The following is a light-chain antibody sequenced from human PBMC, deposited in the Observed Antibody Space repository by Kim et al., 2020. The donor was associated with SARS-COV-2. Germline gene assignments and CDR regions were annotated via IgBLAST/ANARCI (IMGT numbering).Light chain of an antibody. CDR2: DAS. Sequence: LSLSPGERATLSCRASQSISNYLAWYQQKPGQAPRLLIYDASNRATGIPARFSGSGPGTDFTLTISSLEPEDFAVYYCQQRSNWYTFGQGTKLEI. V-gene: IGKV3-11*01. CDR1: QSISNY. CDR3: QQRSNWYT. J-gene: IGKJ2*01.